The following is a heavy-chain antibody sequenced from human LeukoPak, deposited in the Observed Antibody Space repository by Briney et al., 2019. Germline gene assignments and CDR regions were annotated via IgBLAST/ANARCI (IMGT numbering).Heavy chain of an antibody. V-gene: IGHV3-23*01. J-gene: IGHJ4*02. CDR2: ISDSGGFT. CDR3: AKDEWAAAEAVAADY. Sequence: PGGSLRLSCAASGFSFSTFSMSWVRQASGKGLEWVSTISDSGGFTDYADSVKGRFTISRDNSKNTLYLQMNSLRAEDTAVYYCAKDEWAAAEAVAADYWGQGTLVTVSS. D-gene: IGHD6-13*01. CDR1: GFSFSTFS.